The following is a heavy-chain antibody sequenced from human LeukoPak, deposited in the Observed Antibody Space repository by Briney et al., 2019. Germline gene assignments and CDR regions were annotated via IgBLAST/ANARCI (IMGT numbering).Heavy chain of an antibody. J-gene: IGHJ4*02. Sequence: SETLSLTCTVSGGSISSGSYYWSWIRQPAGKGLEWIGRIYTSGSTNYNPSLKSRVTISVDTSKNQFSLKLSSVTAADTAVYYCARGGGYSSSPPNWGQGTLVTVSS. V-gene: IGHV4-61*02. D-gene: IGHD6-13*01. CDR2: IYTSGST. CDR3: ARGGGYSSSPPN. CDR1: GGSISSGSYY.